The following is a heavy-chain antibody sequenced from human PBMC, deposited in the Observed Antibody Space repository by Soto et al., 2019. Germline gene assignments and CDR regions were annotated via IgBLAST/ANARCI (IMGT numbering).Heavy chain of an antibody. CDR2: ISSGGFTI. J-gene: IGHJ6*02. CDR3: ARDPGIYYGMGV. Sequence: QVQLVESGGGLVKPGGSLRLSCTASGFTFSDYYMTWIRQAPGKGLEWLSYISSGGFTIYYADSVKGRFTVSRDNAKNSMYLQMNTLRVEDTAVYYCARDPGIYYGMGVWGQGTTVTVSS. V-gene: IGHV3-11*01. D-gene: IGHD3-10*01. CDR1: GFTFSDYY.